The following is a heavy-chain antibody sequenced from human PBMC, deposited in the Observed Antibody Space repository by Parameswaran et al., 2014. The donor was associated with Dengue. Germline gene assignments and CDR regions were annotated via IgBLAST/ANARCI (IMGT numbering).Heavy chain of an antibody. J-gene: IGHJ6*04. CDR3: ARGSPFGDV. CDR1: GGSFSGYY. D-gene: IGHD3-10*01. V-gene: IGHV4-34*01. Sequence: ASETLSLTCAVYGGSFSGYYWSWIRQPPGKGLEWIGEINHSGSTNYNPSLKSRVTISVDTSKNQFSLKLSSVTAADTAVYYCARGSPFGDVWGKGTTVTVSS. CDR2: INHSGST.